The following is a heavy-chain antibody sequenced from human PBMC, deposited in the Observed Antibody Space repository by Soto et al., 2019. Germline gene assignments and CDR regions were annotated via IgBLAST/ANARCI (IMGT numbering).Heavy chain of an antibody. CDR2: IKSDGSNA. D-gene: IGHD3-22*01. CDR3: ARGDGDYHDGNGYLGRH. V-gene: IGHV3-74*03. J-gene: IGHJ4*02. CDR1: GFTFSSYW. Sequence: EVQLVESGGGLFQPGGSLRLSCAASGFTFSSYWMHWVRQAPGKGLVWVSRIKSDGSNAEYADSVKGRFTISRDNAESTLYLQMNSLRVEDTAMYYCARGDGDYHDGNGYLGRHWGQGTLVTVSS.